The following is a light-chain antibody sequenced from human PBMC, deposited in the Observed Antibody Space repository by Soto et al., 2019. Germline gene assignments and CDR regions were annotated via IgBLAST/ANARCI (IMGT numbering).Light chain of an antibody. CDR3: QQYGSSPIT. Sequence: EIVLTQSPGILSLSRGERSTLSCSAVQKISNKYLAWYQQNPGQAPRLLIFGASTRATGSPDRFVGRGSETDFSLTINRLEPEDFAVYFCQQYGSSPITFGQGTRLEIK. CDR2: GAS. CDR1: QKISNKY. V-gene: IGKV3-20*01. J-gene: IGKJ5*01.